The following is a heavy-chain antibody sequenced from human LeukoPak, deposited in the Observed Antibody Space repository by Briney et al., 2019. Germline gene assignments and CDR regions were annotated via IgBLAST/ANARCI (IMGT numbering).Heavy chain of an antibody. J-gene: IGHJ4*02. CDR1: GYTFTGYY. CDR3: ARASSATFHFDY. CDR2: INPNSGGT. D-gene: IGHD2-15*01. V-gene: IGHV1-2*06. Sequence: ASVKVSHKASGYTFTGYYMHWVRQAPGQELEWIRRINPNSGGTNYAQKFQGRVTMTRDTSISTAYMELSRLRSDDTAVYYCARASSATFHFDYWGQGTLVTVSS.